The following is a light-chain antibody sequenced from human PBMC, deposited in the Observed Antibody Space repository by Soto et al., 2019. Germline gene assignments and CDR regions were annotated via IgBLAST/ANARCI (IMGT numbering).Light chain of an antibody. V-gene: IGKV3-20*01. CDR2: GAS. CDR1: QSVSSN. J-gene: IGKJ5*01. Sequence: EIVMTQSPATLSVSPGERATLSCRASQSVSSNLAWYQQKPGQAPRLLIYGASSRATGIPDRFSGSGSGTDFTLTITRLEPEDSAVYFCQQYTGPPTTFGQGTRREIK. CDR3: QQYTGPPTT.